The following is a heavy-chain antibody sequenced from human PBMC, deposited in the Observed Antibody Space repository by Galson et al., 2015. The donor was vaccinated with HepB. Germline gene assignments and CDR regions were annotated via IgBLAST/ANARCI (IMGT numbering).Heavy chain of an antibody. D-gene: IGHD3-3*01. Sequence: SLRLSCAASGFTFSSYAMHWVRQAPGKGLEWVAVISYDGSNKYYADSVKGRFTISRDNSKNTLYLQMNSLRAEDTAVYYCARDGGRALGGYDFWSGYYRNGMDVWGQGTTVTVSS. V-gene: IGHV3-30*04. CDR1: GFTFSSYA. J-gene: IGHJ6*02. CDR3: ARDGGRALGGYDFWSGYYRNGMDV. CDR2: ISYDGSNK.